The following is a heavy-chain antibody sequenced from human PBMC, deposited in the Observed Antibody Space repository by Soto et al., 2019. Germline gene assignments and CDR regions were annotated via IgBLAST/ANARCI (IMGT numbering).Heavy chain of an antibody. CDR1: GGSISSSSYY. J-gene: IGHJ4*02. Sequence: PSETLSLTCTVSGGSISSSSYYWGWIRQPPGKGLEWIGCIHYSGSTYYNPSLRSRVTSSVDTSKNQVSLKVSSVTAADTAVYYCARRLSSSTWPSYFDFWGQGTLVTVSS. V-gene: IGHV4-39*01. CDR3: ARRLSSSTWPSYFDF. D-gene: IGHD6-13*01. CDR2: IHYSGST.